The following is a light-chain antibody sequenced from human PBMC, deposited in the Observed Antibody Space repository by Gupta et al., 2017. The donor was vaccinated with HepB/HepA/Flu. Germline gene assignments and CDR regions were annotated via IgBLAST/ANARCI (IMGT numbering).Light chain of an antibody. Sequence: SALTQPRSVSGSPGQSVTISCPGTSSDVGGYDYVSWYQQHPGKAPKLMIYDVSKRPSVVPVRFSGSKSGNTASLTISGLQAEDEADYYCCSYAGTYTYVFGTGTKVSVL. V-gene: IGLV2-11*01. J-gene: IGLJ1*01. CDR1: SSDVGGYDY. CDR3: CSYAGTYTYV. CDR2: DVS.